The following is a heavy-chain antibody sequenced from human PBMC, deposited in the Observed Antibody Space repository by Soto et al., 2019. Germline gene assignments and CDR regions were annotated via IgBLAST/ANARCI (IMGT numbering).Heavy chain of an antibody. CDR1: GFTFSRYW. Sequence: EVQLLESGGGLVQPGGSLRLSCAASGFTFSRYWMHWVRQVPGKGPVWVARIDGDGSSTDYADSVRGRFSIARDNAKNTVYLQMNSLRAEDTAVYFCAREVIAGLGAIRWFDPWGQGTQVTVSS. CDR2: IDGDGSST. D-gene: IGHD6-13*01. J-gene: IGHJ5*02. CDR3: AREVIAGLGAIRWFDP. V-gene: IGHV3-74*01.